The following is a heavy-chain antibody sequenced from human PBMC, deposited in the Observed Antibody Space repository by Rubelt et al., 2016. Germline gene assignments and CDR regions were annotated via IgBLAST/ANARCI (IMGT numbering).Heavy chain of an antibody. J-gene: IGHJ4*02. V-gene: IGHV3-74*01. D-gene: IGHD6-19*01. Sequence: EVQLVESGGGLIQPGGSLRLSCAASGFTISSYWMHWVRQVPGKGLVWVSRINSDGSSTSYADYVKGRFTISRDNAKNTLYLQMNSLRDEDTAVYYCARDGSGWSFDYWGQGTLVTVSS. CDR3: ARDGSGWSFDY. CDR1: GFTISSYW. CDR2: INSDGSST.